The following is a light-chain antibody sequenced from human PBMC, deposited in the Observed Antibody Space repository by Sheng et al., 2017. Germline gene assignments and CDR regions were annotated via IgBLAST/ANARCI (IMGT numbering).Light chain of an antibody. CDR3: QTWDISSNYV. Sequence: SYELTQPPSVSVSPGQTASITCSGDKLGNKFACWYQQKPGQSPVLFIYQNNQRPSGIPERFSGSNSGNTATLTISGTQAVDEADYFCQTWDISSNYVFGTGTKVTVL. CDR1: KLGNKF. CDR2: QNN. V-gene: IGLV3-1*01. J-gene: IGLJ1*01.